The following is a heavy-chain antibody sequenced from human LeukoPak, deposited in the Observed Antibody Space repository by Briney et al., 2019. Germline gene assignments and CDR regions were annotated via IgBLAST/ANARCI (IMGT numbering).Heavy chain of an antibody. CDR3: ARGGGKLDN. J-gene: IGHJ4*02. V-gene: IGHV3-7*01. CDR2: IKHDGSEK. CDR1: GYTLSSCR. D-gene: IGHD6-25*01. Sequence: PGGSLTLSCTASGYTLSSCRMIWLRGARGKGLEWVATIKHDGSEKSYVDSVRGRFTISRDNAKNSLYLQMNSLRADDTAVFSCARGGGKLDNWGQGTLVTVSS.